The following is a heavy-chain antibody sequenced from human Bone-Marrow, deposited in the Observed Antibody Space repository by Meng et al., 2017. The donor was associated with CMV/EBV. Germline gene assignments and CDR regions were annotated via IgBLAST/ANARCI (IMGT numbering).Heavy chain of an antibody. V-gene: IGHV3-23*01. Sequence: ASGFTFSRLSMGWVRQASGKGVEWVSAISGSGGSTYYADSVKGRFTISRDNSKNTLYLQMNSLRAEDTAVYYCARGGKWLAPGFCAYWGQGTLVTVSS. CDR2: ISGSGGST. D-gene: IGHD6-19*01. CDR3: ARGGKWLAPGFCAY. CDR1: GFTFSRLS. J-gene: IGHJ4*02.